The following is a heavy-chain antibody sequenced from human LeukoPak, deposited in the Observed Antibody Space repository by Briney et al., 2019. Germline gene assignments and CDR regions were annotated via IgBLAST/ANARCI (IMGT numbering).Heavy chain of an antibody. CDR3: GRAMDY. J-gene: IGHJ4*02. CDR2: INQDGSEK. Sequence: GGSLRLSFAASGFTFSSYWMNWFRKAPGKGLEWVANINQDGSEKYYVDSVKGRFTISRDNAKNSLYLQMNSLRAEDTAVYYCGRAMDYWGQGTLVTVSS. CDR1: GFTFSSYW. V-gene: IGHV3-7*03.